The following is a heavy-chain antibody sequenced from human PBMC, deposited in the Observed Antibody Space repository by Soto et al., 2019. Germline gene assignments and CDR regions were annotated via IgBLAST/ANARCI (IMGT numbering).Heavy chain of an antibody. CDR3: ARGLSLDTVDS. CDR1: GGSISNNHYY. D-gene: IGHD5-18*01. CDR2: IFDSGST. V-gene: IGHV4-30-4*01. Sequence: QVQLQESGPGLVKPSQTLSLACTVSGGSISNNHYYWSWIRHPPGKGLEWIGHIFDSGSTFNNPSLNRRVAISMDTSKNQFSPTLSSVTAAGTAVYYCARGLSLDTVDSWGQGTLVTVSS. J-gene: IGHJ4*02.